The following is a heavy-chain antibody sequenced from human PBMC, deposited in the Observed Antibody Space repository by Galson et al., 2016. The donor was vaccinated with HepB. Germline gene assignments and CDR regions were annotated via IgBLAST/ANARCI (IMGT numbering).Heavy chain of an antibody. D-gene: IGHD1-26*01. Sequence: SVKVSCKASGYTFTTYGINWVRQAPGQGLEWMGWISAYNGNTNYAQKVQGRVTMSTDTSTNTAYMELRSLRSDDTAVYYCASGIVGANADFDYGGQGTLGTGSS. J-gene: IGHJ4*02. CDR1: GYTFTTYG. V-gene: IGHV1-18*01. CDR3: ASGIVGANADFDY. CDR2: ISAYNGNT.